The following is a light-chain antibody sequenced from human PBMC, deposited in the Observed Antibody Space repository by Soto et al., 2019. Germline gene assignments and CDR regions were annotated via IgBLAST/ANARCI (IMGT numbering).Light chain of an antibody. CDR3: QQSYSSPWT. CDR2: AAS. CDR1: QSISSY. Sequence: DIQMTQSPSSLSVSVGDGVTITCRASQSISSYLNWYQQKPGKAPKVLIYAASILQSGVPSRFSGSGSGTDFTLTISSLQPEDFATYYCQQSYSSPWTFGQGTKVDIK. J-gene: IGKJ1*01. V-gene: IGKV1-39*01.